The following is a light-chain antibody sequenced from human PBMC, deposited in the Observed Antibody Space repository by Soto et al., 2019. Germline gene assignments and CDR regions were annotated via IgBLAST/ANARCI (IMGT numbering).Light chain of an antibody. J-gene: IGKJ1*01. V-gene: IGKV3-20*01. CDR3: HKYDRSPRP. Sequence: EIVLTQSPGTLSLSPGERATLSCRASQSVSSSNLAWYQQKPGQAPRLLMYGASSRATGTPDRFSGSGSGTDFPLPIRKRGPEDPEVYYSHKYDRSPRPFGQGTKVEIK. CDR2: GAS. CDR1: QSVSSSN.